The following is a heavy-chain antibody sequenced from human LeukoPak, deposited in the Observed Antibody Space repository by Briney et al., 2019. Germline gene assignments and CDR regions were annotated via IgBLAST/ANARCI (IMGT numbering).Heavy chain of an antibody. D-gene: IGHD3-9*01. Sequence: TSETLSLTCTVSGGSISSSSYYWGWIRQPPGKGLEWIGSIYYSGSTYYNPSLKSRVTISVDTSKNQFSLKLSSVTAADTAVYYCARGLRYFDWLLQNYMDVWGKGTTVTISS. CDR2: IYYSGST. J-gene: IGHJ6*03. V-gene: IGHV4-39*01. CDR1: GGSISSSSYY. CDR3: ARGLRYFDWLLQNYMDV.